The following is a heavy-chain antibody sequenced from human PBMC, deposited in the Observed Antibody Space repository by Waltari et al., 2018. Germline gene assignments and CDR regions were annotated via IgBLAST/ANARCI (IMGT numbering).Heavy chain of an antibody. Sequence: QVQLVESGGGVVQPGRSLRLSCAASGFTFSSYAMHWVRQAPGKGLEWGAVISYDGSNKYYADSVKCRFTISGDNSKTTLYLQMNSLRAEDTAVYYCARDLRRAIGMDGAFDIWGQGTMVTVSS. CDR3: ARDLRRAIGMDGAFDI. V-gene: IGHV3-30-3*01. CDR2: ISYDGSNK. J-gene: IGHJ3*02. D-gene: IGHD2-2*03. CDR1: GFTFSSYA.